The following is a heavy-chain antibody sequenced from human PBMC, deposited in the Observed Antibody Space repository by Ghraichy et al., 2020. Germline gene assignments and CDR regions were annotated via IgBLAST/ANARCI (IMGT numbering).Heavy chain of an antibody. Sequence: SETLSLTCTVSGGSISTYYWSWIRQPPGKGLEWIGYIYYSGSTNYNPSLKSRVTISVDTSKNQFSLRLSSVTAADTAVYYCARDRARWSSGACNICGKGTMATVSS. CDR1: GGSISTYY. CDR2: IYYSGST. CDR3: ARDRARWSSGACNI. D-gene: IGHD4-23*01. J-gene: IGHJ3*02. V-gene: IGHV4-59*01.